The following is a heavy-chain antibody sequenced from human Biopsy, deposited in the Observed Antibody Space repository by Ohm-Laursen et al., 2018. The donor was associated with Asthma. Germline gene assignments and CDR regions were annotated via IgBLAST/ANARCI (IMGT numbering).Heavy chain of an antibody. Sequence: SLRHSCAASGFTFDDYAMHWVRQAPAKGREWVSGISWNSGSIGYADSVKGRLTISRDNAKNSLYLQMNSLRAEDTALYYCAKGEWELLEANFDYWGQGTLGTVSS. J-gene: IGHJ4*02. CDR3: AKGEWELLEANFDY. V-gene: IGHV3-9*01. CDR1: GFTFDDYA. D-gene: IGHD1-26*01. CDR2: ISWNSGSI.